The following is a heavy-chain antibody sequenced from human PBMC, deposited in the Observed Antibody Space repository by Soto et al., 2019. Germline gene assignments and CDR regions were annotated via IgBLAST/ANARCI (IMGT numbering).Heavy chain of an antibody. Sequence: ASVKVSCKASGYNFTTYAIHWVRQAPGQRLEWMGWINTGKGNTKYSQKFQGRVTITRDTSATTAYMDLSSLRSRDTAVYYCARDPWGGAVDAFDIWGQGTMVTVSS. CDR2: INTGKGNT. CDR1: GYNFTTYA. CDR3: ARDPWGGAVDAFDI. D-gene: IGHD3-10*01. V-gene: IGHV1-3*04. J-gene: IGHJ3*02.